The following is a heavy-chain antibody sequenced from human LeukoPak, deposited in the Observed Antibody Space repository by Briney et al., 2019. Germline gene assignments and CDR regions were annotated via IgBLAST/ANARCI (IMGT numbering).Heavy chain of an antibody. Sequence: GGSLRLSCAASGFTFSDYYMSCIRQAPGKGLEWVSYISSSSSYTNYADSVKGRFTISRDNAKNSLYLQMNSLRAEDTAVYYCARGGILRYFDWLLFDYWGQGTLVTVSS. CDR2: ISSSSSYT. CDR3: ARGGILRYFDWLLFDY. J-gene: IGHJ4*02. CDR1: GFTFSDYY. V-gene: IGHV3-11*03. D-gene: IGHD3-9*01.